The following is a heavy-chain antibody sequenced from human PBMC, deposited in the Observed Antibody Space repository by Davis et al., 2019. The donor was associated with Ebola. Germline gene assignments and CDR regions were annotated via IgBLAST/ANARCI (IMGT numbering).Heavy chain of an antibody. Sequence: SLRPSCAASGFTSSSYAMSWVRQAPGKGLEWVSYIIDSSTTIYYADSVKARFTISRDNAKNSLYLQMNSLRAEDTAVYYCARRSSQALDWGQGTLITVPS. CDR2: IIDSSTTI. D-gene: IGHD6-6*01. V-gene: IGHV3-48*01. CDR1: GFTSSSYA. J-gene: IGHJ4*02. CDR3: ARRSSQALD.